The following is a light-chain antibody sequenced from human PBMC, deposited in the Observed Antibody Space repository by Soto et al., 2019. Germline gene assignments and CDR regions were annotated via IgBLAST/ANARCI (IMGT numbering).Light chain of an antibody. Sequence: QTVLTRPASVSGPPGQSITISCSGTSSDIGAYDLVSWYQQHPGRAPKLIIYEVSHRFSGLSYRFSGSKSGNTASLTISGLQAEDEGDYYCTSFAPGRIYVFGRGSNFTVL. CDR2: EVS. CDR1: SSDIGAYDL. CDR3: TSFAPGRIYV. J-gene: IGLJ1*01. V-gene: IGLV2-14*03.